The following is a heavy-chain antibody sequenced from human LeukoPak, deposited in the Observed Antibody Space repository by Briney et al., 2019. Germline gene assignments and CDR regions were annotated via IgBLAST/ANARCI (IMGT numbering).Heavy chain of an antibody. CDR1: GGSISSYY. Sequence: SETLSLTCTVSGGSISSYYWSWIRQPAGKGLEWIGRIYRSGSTDYNPSLRSRVTMSVDTSKNQFSLKLTSVTAGDTAVYYCAREPAVTKVWFDPWGQGTLVIVSS. CDR2: IYRSGST. J-gene: IGHJ5*02. V-gene: IGHV4-4*07. CDR3: AREPAVTKVWFDP. D-gene: IGHD4-11*01.